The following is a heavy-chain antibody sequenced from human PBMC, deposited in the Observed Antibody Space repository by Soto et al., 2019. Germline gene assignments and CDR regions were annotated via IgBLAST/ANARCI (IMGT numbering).Heavy chain of an antibody. D-gene: IGHD2-15*01. CDR2: IYWDDDK. CDR1: GFSLSTSGVG. V-gene: IGHV2-5*02. CDR3: AHLVVAGITYSFDS. J-gene: IGHJ4*02. Sequence: QITLKESGPTLVKPTQTLTLTCTFSGFSLSTSGVGVGWIRQPPGKALEWLTFIYWDDDKRNSPFLKSRLTITTDTAKNQVVLTRTNMDPVDTATYYCAHLVVAGITYSFDSWGQGTLVTVSS.